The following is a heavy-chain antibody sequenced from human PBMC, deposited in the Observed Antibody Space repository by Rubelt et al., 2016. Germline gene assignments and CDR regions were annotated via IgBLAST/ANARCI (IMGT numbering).Heavy chain of an antibody. CDR1: GFTFHNYG. V-gene: IGHV3-48*03. J-gene: IGHJ4*02. CDR3: ARDQGY. CDR2: ISSSGGTM. Sequence: VRLVESGGGVVQPGGSLRLSCAASGFTFHNYGMHWVRQAPGKGLEWVSYISSSGGTMSYADSVKGRFTISRDNAKNAVYLRLTGLRANDTAVYYCARDQGYWGQGILVTVSS.